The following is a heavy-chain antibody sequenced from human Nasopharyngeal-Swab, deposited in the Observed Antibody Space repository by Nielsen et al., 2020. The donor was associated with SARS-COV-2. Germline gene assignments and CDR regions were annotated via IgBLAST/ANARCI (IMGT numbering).Heavy chain of an antibody. CDR3: AKGGRVDIVATGYYYYYYMDV. J-gene: IGHJ6*03. CDR2: ISYDGSNK. D-gene: IGHD5-12*01. Sequence: GESLKISCAASGFTFSSYGMHWVRQAPGKGLEWVAVISYDGSNKYYADSVKGRFTISRDNSKNTLYLQMNSLRAEDTAVYYCAKGGRVDIVATGYYYYYYMDVWGKGTTVTVSS. CDR1: GFTFSSYG. V-gene: IGHV3-30*18.